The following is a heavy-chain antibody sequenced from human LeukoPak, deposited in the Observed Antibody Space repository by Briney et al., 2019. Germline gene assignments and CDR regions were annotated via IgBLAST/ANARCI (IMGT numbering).Heavy chain of an antibody. CDR3: ARVVASTSIDS. Sequence: KPSETLSLTCTVSGGSISSYYWSWIRQPPGKGLEWIGYIYYSGSTTYNPSLKSRVTISVDTSKNQFSLKLSSVTAADTALYYCARVVASTSIDSWGQGILVTVSS. CDR1: GGSISSYY. V-gene: IGHV4-59*01. D-gene: IGHD2-15*01. J-gene: IGHJ4*02. CDR2: IYYSGST.